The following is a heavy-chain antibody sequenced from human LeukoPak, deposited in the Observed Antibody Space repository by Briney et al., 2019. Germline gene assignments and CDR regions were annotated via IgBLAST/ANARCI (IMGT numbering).Heavy chain of an antibody. CDR3: ARRRITFGGDDFDY. V-gene: IGHV1-18*04. CDR1: GYTFTSYY. Sequence: GASVKVSCKASGYTFTSYYMHWVRQAPGQGLEWMGWISPYNGNTNYAQKFQGRVTMTTDTSTSTAYMELRSLKSDDTAVYYCARRRITFGGDDFDYWGQGTLVTVSS. CDR2: ISPYNGNT. J-gene: IGHJ4*02. D-gene: IGHD3-16*01.